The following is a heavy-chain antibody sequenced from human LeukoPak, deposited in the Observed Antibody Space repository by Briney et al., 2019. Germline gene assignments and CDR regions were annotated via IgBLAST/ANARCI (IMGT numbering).Heavy chain of an antibody. CDR2: IYYSGST. V-gene: IGHV4-59*12. CDR1: GGSISSYY. CDR3: ARSAYYDSTLDY. Sequence: PSETLSLTCTVSGGSISSYYWSWIRQPPGKELEWIGYIYYSGSTNYNPSLKSRVTISVDTSKNQFSLKLSSVTAADTAVYYCARSAYYDSTLDYWGQGTLVTVSS. J-gene: IGHJ4*02. D-gene: IGHD3-22*01.